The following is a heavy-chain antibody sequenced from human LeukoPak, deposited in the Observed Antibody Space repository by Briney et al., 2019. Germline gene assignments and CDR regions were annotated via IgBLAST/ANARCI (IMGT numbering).Heavy chain of an antibody. J-gene: IGHJ5*02. V-gene: IGHV1-46*01. CDR2: INPSGGST. CDR3: ARANRITIFGVARGDWFDP. Sequence: ASVKVSCKASGYTFTSYYMHWVRQAPGQGLEWMGIINPSGGSTSYAQKFQGRVTMTRDTPTSTVYMELSSLRSEDTAVYYCARANRITIFGVARGDWFDPWGQGTLVTVSS. CDR1: GYTFTSYY. D-gene: IGHD3-3*01.